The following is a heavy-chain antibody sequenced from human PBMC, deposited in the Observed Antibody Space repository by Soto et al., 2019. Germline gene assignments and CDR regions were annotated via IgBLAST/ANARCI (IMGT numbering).Heavy chain of an antibody. J-gene: IGHJ4*02. D-gene: IGHD4-17*01. CDR2: IYYSGST. Sequence: PSETLSLTCTVSGGSISGYYWSWIRQPPGKGLEWIGYIYYSGSTNYNPSLKSRVTISVDTSKNQFSLKLSSVTAADTAVYYCARTQLTTVTTIFDYWGQGTLVTVSS. CDR3: ARTQLTTVTTIFDY. V-gene: IGHV4-59*01. CDR1: GGSISGYY.